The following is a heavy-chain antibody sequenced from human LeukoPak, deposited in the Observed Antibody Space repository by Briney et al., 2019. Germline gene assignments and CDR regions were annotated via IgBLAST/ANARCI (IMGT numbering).Heavy chain of an antibody. CDR3: ARLDITMIGDY. V-gene: IGHV5-51*01. Sequence: GASLKISCKGSGSSFTSYWICWVRQLPGKGLEWMGIIYPGDSDTRYSPSFQGQVTISADKSISTSYLQWSSLKASDTAMYYCARLDITMIGDYWGQGTLVTVSS. CDR1: GSSFTSYW. CDR2: IYPGDSDT. J-gene: IGHJ4*02. D-gene: IGHD3-22*01.